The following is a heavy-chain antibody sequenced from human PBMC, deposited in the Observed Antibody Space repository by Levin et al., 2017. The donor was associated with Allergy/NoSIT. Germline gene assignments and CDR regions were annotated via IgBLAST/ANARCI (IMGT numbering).Heavy chain of an antibody. Sequence: GGSLRLSCAASGFTFSSYAMHWVRQAPGKGLEYVSAISSNGGSTYYANSVKGRFTISRDNSKNTLYLQMGSLRAEDMAVYYCARLYSSSWSPYDYWGQGTLVTVSS. D-gene: IGHD6-13*01. CDR3: ARLYSSSWSPYDY. J-gene: IGHJ4*02. CDR1: GFTFSSYA. CDR2: ISSNGGST. V-gene: IGHV3-64*01.